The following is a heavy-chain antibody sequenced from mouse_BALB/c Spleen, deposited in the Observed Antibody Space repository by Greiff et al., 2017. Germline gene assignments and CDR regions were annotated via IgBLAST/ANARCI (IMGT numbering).Heavy chain of an antibody. CDR1: GFTFSNYW. D-gene: IGHD1-2*01. CDR2: IRLKSNNYAT. J-gene: IGHJ2*01. CDR3: TSFTTALDY. V-gene: IGHV6-6*02. Sequence: EVKLVESGGGLVQPGGSMKLSCVASGFTFSNYWMNWVRQSPEKGLEWVAEIRLKSNNYATHYAESVKGRFTISRDDSKSSVYLQMNNLRAEDTGIYYCTSFTTALDYWGQDTTLTVSS.